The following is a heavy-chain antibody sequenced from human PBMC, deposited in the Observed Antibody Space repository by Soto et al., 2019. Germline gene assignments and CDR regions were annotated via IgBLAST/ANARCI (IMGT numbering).Heavy chain of an antibody. CDR1: GGSISSGDYY. CDR3: ARERPDGSRLDP. V-gene: IGHV4-30-4*01. D-gene: IGHD6-13*01. Sequence: QVQLQESGPGLVKPSQTLSLTCTVSGGSISSGDYYWSWIRQPPGKGLEWIGYIYYSGSTYYNPSPKSPVTISVDTSNNQFSLKLSSVTAADTAVYYCARERPDGSRLDPWGQGTLVTVSS. CDR2: IYYSGST. J-gene: IGHJ5*02.